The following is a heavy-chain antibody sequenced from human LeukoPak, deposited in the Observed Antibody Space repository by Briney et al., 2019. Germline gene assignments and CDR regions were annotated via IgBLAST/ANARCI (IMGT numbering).Heavy chain of an antibody. Sequence: SETLSLTCTVSGGSINNYYCSWIRQPPGKGLEWIRHIYYSGSTNYNPSLKSRVTISVDTSNNQFSLKLSSVTAADTAVYYCARGSGWLPNNWGQGVLVTVSS. CDR2: IYYSGST. CDR3: ARGSGWLPNN. D-gene: IGHD5-12*01. J-gene: IGHJ4*02. CDR1: GGSINNYY. V-gene: IGHV4-59*01.